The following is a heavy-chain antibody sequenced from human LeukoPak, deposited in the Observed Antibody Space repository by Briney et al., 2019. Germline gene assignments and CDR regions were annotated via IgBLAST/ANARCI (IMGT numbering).Heavy chain of an antibody. CDR2: IYSGGST. Sequence: PGGSLRLSCAASGFTVSSNYKSWVRQAPGKGLEWVSVIYSGGSTYYADSVKGRFTISRDNSKNTLYLQMNSLRAEDTAVYYCAANDYGDYAFDYWGQGTLVTVSS. CDR1: GFTVSSNY. J-gene: IGHJ4*02. CDR3: AANDYGDYAFDY. V-gene: IGHV3-53*01. D-gene: IGHD4-17*01.